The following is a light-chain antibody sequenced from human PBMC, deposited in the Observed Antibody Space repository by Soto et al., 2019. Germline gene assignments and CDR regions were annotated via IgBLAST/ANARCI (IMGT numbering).Light chain of an antibody. CDR1: QSVSTN. CDR2: GAS. J-gene: IGKJ2*01. CDR3: QQYHNWPPYT. V-gene: IGKV3-15*01. Sequence: EIVMTQSPATLSVSPGERATLSCRASQSVSTNLAWYQQKPGQAPRLLMYGASTMATGIPARFSGSGSGTEFTLTISSVQSEDFAVYYCQQYHNWPPYTFGQGTKLEIK.